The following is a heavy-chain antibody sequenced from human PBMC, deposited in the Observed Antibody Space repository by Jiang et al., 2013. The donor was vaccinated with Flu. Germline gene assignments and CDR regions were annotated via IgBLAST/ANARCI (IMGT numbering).Heavy chain of an antibody. CDR1: GFTFSSYA. J-gene: IGHJ4*02. CDR2: ISYDGSNK. CDR3: AREGAPSSIAARLDY. Sequence: VQLVESGGGVVQPGRSLRLSCAASGFTFSSYAMHWVRQAPGKGLEWVAVISYDGSNKYYADSVKGRFTISRDNSKNTLYLQMNSLRAEDTAVYYCAREGAPSSIAARLDYWGQGT. D-gene: IGHD6-6*01. V-gene: IGHV3-30-3*01.